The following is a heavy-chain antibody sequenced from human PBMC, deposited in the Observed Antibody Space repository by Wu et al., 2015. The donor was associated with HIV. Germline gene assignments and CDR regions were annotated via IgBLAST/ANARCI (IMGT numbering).Heavy chain of an antibody. V-gene: IGHV1-46*03. CDR1: GITFTNYY. J-gene: IGHJ6*03. CDR3: ARDRNEGYYMDV. Sequence: QVQLVQSGAEVRKPGASVNISCEASGITFTNYYMHWVRQAPGQGLEWMGIINPSGGSTSYAQKFQGRVTMTRDTSTSTVYMELSSLRSEDTAVYYCARDRNEGYYMDVWGKGTTVTVS. D-gene: IGHD1-1*01. CDR2: INPSGGST.